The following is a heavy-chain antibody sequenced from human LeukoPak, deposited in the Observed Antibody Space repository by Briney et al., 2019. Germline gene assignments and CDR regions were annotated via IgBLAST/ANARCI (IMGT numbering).Heavy chain of an antibody. CDR2: ITISGGTT. Sequence: GGSLRLSCAASGFTFSSYAMGWVRQAPGKGLEWVSDITISGGTTHFYSDSVKGRFTISRDNSKNTLYLQMNSLRAEDTAVYYCAKDQGRPGVVVITTRTFDYWGQGTLVTVSS. CDR3: AKDQGRPGVVVITTRTFDY. V-gene: IGHV3-23*01. D-gene: IGHD3-22*01. J-gene: IGHJ4*02. CDR1: GFTFSSYA.